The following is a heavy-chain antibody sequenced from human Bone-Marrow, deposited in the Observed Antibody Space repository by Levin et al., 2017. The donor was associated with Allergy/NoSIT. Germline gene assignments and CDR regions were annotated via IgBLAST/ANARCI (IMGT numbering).Heavy chain of an antibody. CDR2: IIPIFGTA. D-gene: IGHD2-2*01. Sequence: ASVKVSCKASGGTFSSYAISWVRQAPGQGLEWMGGIIPIFGTANYAQKFQGRVTITADESTSTAYMELSSLRSEDTAVYYCAGTANCSSTSCYWWGNYYYYGMDGWGQGTTVTVSS. CDR1: GGTFSSYA. J-gene: IGHJ6*02. CDR3: AGTANCSSTSCYWWGNYYYYGMDG. V-gene: IGHV1-69*13.